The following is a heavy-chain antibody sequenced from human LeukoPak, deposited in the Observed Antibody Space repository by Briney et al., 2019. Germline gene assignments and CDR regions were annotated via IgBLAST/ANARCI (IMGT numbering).Heavy chain of an antibody. D-gene: IGHD2-8*01. CDR2: ISYDGSNK. Sequence: PGRSLRLSCAASGFTFSSYGMHWVRQAPGKGLEWVAVISYDGSNKYYADSVKGRFTISRDNSKNTLYLQMNSLRAEDTAVYYCARGIVLMVYAINVPHRPNWFDPWGQGTLVTVSS. V-gene: IGHV3-30*03. CDR3: ARGIVLMVYAINVPHRPNWFDP. CDR1: GFTFSSYG. J-gene: IGHJ5*02.